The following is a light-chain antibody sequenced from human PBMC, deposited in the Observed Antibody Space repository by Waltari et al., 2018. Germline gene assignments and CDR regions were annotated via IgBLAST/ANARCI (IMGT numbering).Light chain of an antibody. Sequence: DTLLTQSPGPLSLSPGDRATLSCRASRIVYSDYLAWYQQKSGQAPSLLIYGVSNRATGVADRFSGSGSGTDFYLTITRLEPEDAAVYFCQHYGGFPWSFGQGTKVEI. V-gene: IGKV3-20*01. CDR1: RIVYSDY. CDR3: QHYGGFPWS. CDR2: GVS. J-gene: IGKJ1*01.